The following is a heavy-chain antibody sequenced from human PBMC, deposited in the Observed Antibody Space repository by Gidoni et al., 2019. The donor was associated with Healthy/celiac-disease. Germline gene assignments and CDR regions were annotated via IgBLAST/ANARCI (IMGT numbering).Heavy chain of an antibody. V-gene: IGHV4-4*07. CDR3: ARAGSHRSYGCWFDP. J-gene: IGHJ5*02. CDR1: GGSISSYY. D-gene: IGHD5-18*01. Sequence: QVQLQESGPGLVKPSETLSLTCPVSGGSISSYYWSWIRQPAGKGLEWIGRIYTSGSTNYNPSLKSRVTMSVDTSKNQFSLKLSSVTAADTAVYYCARAGSHRSYGCWFDPWGQGTLVTVSS. CDR2: IYTSGST.